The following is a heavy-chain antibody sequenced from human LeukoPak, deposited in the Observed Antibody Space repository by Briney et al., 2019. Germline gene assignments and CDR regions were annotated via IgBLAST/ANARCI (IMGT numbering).Heavy chain of an antibody. D-gene: IGHD6-6*01. V-gene: IGHV3-72*01. J-gene: IGHJ4*02. Sequence: TGGSLRLSCAASGFTFSDHYMDWVRQAPGKGMEWVGRTKNKGQSHITDYAASVKGRFFSSRDDSKNSLYPQMDSLQTDDTGIYYCARDTAAALDFWGQGILVTVSS. CDR2: TKNKGQSHIT. CDR3: ARDTAAALDF. CDR1: GFTFSDHY.